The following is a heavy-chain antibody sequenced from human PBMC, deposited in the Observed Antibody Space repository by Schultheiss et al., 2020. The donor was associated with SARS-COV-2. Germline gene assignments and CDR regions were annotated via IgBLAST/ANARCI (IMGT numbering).Heavy chain of an antibody. Sequence: SETLSLTCTVSGGSVSSGSYYWSWIRQPPGKGLEWIGEINHSGSTNYNPSLKSRVTISVDTSKNQFSLKLSSVTAADTAVYYCARDRALWFGELTLWGQGTLVTVSS. D-gene: IGHD3-10*01. CDR3: ARDRALWFGELTL. V-gene: IGHV4-61*01. CDR1: GGSVSSGSYY. J-gene: IGHJ4*02. CDR2: INHSGST.